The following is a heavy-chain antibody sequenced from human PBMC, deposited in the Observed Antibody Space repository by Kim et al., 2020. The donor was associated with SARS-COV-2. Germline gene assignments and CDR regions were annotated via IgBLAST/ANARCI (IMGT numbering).Heavy chain of an antibody. CDR1: GDAIADYY. J-gene: IGHJ4*02. CDR2: IKPLSGGA. Sequence: ASVKVSSEASGDAIADYYIHWVRQAPGQGLEWLGWIKPLSGGAHYGQKFRGRVTMTRDTAMTTVYMEMRSLTSGDTAFYYCARDIVSGSFSRGLEFWGQG. CDR3: ARDIVSGSFSRGLEF. V-gene: IGHV1-2*02. D-gene: IGHD2-21*01.